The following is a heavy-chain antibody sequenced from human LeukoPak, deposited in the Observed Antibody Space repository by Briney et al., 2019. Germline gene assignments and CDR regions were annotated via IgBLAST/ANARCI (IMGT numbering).Heavy chain of an antibody. Sequence: SETLSLTCTVSGGSISSYYWSWIRQPAGKGLEWIGRIYTSGSTNYNPSLKSRVTMSVGTSKNQFSLKLSSVTAADTAVYYCARVHVYSIASYGMDVWGQGTTVTVSS. CDR1: GGSISSYY. V-gene: IGHV4-4*07. J-gene: IGHJ6*02. CDR2: IYTSGST. CDR3: ARVHVYSIASYGMDV. D-gene: IGHD3-16*01.